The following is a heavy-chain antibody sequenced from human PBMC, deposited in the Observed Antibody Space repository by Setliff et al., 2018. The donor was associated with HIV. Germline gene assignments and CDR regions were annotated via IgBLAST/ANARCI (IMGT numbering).Heavy chain of an antibody. CDR2: IEQDGSEK. CDR1: GFTFSGFW. Sequence: GSLKISCAASGFTFSGFWMSWVRQAPGKGLEWVANIEQDGSEKYYVDSVKGRFSISRDNANNSLYLHMDSLRVEDTAIYYCAVPSQDSNGWSPFDYWGQGTLVTVSS. V-gene: IGHV3-7*01. J-gene: IGHJ4*02. CDR3: AVPSQDSNGWSPFDY. D-gene: IGHD6-19*01.